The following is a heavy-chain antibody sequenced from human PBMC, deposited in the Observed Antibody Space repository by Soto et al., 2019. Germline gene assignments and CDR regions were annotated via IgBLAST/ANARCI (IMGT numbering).Heavy chain of an antibody. CDR3: ARTISCSRGSCYPKY. J-gene: IGHJ4*02. V-gene: IGHV4-34*01. D-gene: IGHD2-15*01. CDR1: GGSFSGYY. Sequence: SETLSLTCAVHGGSFSGYYWTWIRQSPGKGLEWIGQINHSGGTNYNPSLKSRITISIDTSKNQFSLEVTSVTAADTAIYFCARTISCSRGSCYPKYWGQGTLVTVSS. CDR2: INHSGGT.